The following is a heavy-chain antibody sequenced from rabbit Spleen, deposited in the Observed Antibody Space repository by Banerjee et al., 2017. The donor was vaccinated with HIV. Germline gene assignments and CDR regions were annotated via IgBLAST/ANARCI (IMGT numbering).Heavy chain of an antibody. CDR2: IYTGSSDNI. V-gene: IGHV1S45*01. Sequence: QEQLEESGGDLVKPEGSLTLTCTASGFSFSSNYWICWVRQAPGKGLEWIACIYTGSSDNIYYASWAKGRFAISKTSSTTVTLQMTSLTAADTATYFCAGDAGTSFSTYGMDLWGPGTLVTVS. J-gene: IGHJ6*01. CDR1: GFSFSSNYW. CDR3: AGDAGTSFSTYGMDL. D-gene: IGHD8-1*01.